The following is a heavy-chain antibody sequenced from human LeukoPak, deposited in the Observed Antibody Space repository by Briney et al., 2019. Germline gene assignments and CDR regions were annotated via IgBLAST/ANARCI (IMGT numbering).Heavy chain of an antibody. CDR1: GHSISSGNY. D-gene: IGHD4-23*01. Sequence: PSETLSLTCTVSGHSISSGNYWGWIRQSPGKGLEWIGNIYHSGTTYYNPSLKSRVTISVDTSRNQFSLKLSSVTAADTAVYYCARGYGGHVDYWGQGTLVTVSS. V-gene: IGHV4-38-2*02. J-gene: IGHJ4*02. CDR3: ARGYGGHVDY. CDR2: IYHSGTT.